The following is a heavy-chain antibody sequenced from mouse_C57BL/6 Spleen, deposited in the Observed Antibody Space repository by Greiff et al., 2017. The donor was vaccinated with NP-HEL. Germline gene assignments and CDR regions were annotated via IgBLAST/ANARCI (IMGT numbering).Heavy chain of an antibody. V-gene: IGHV1-55*01. CDR2: IYPGSGST. J-gene: IGHJ4*01. D-gene: IGHD2-14*01. CDR1: GYTFTSYW. Sequence: VQLQQSGAELVKPGASVKMSCKASGYTFTSYWITWVKQRPGQGLEWIGDIYPGSGSTNYNEKFKSKATLTVDTSSSTAYMQLSSLTSEDSAVYYCARGIGYYDAMDYWGQGTSVTVSS. CDR3: ARGIGYYDAMDY.